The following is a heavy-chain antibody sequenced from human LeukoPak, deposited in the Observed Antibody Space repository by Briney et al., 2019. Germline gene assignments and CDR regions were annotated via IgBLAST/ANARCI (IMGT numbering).Heavy chain of an antibody. CDR2: INPNTGGT. J-gene: IGHJ5*02. D-gene: IGHD2-2*01. CDR1: GYTFTGYY. Sequence: ASVKVSCKASGYTFTGYYIHWVRQAPGQGLEWMGWINPNTGGTNYAQKFQGRVTMTRDTSISTVYMELSRLRSDDTAVYYCATSLIPAPFDAWGQGTLVTVSS. CDR3: ATSLIPAPFDA. V-gene: IGHV1-2*02.